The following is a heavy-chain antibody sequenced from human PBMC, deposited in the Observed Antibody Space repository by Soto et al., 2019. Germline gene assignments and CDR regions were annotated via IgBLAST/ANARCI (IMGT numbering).Heavy chain of an antibody. D-gene: IGHD3-22*01. V-gene: IGHV1-69*13. CDR1: GGTFSSYA. CDR3: ASAPFVPDTYYYDSTVFDP. J-gene: IGHJ5*02. CDR2: IIPIFGTA. Sequence: SVKVSCKASGGTFSSYAISWVRQAPGQGLEWMGGIIPIFGTASYAQKFQGRVTITADESTSTAYMELSSLRSEDTAVYYCASAPFVPDTYYYDSTVFDPWGQGTLVTVSS.